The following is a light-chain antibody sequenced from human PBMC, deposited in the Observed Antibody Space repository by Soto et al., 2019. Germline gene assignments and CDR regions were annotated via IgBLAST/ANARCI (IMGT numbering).Light chain of an antibody. J-gene: IGKJ4*01. V-gene: IGKV3-15*01. CDR2: GAS. CDR1: QSVSSN. Sequence: EIVMTQSSATLSVSQGERATLSCRASQSVSSNLAWYQQKPGQAPRLLIYGASTRATGIPARFSGSGSGTEFTLTISSLQSEDFAVYYCQQYNNWLTFGGGTKVDIK. CDR3: QQYNNWLT.